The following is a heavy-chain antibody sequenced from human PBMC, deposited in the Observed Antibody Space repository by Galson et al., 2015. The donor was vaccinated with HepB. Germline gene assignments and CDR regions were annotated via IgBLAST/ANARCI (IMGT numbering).Heavy chain of an antibody. J-gene: IGHJ4*02. CDR3: ALRTGTLPYYFDY. V-gene: IGHV1-18*01. CDR2: ISTYNGKT. Sequence: SVKVSCKASGYTFTSFGISWMRQAPGQRLEWMGWISTYNGKTDYAQKFQGRVSMTTDKSTRTVYLDLRSLRSYDTAVYYFALRTGTLPYYFDYWGQGTQVTVSS. CDR1: GYTFTSFG. D-gene: IGHD3-10*01.